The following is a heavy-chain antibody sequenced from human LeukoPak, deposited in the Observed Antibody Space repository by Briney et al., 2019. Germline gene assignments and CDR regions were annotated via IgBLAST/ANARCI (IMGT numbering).Heavy chain of an antibody. CDR1: GFTFGTHG. J-gene: IGHJ6*02. V-gene: IGHV3-30*02. Sequence: GGSLGLSCAASGFTFGTHGMHWVRQAPGKGLEWVAFIQFDGSNKYFLESVKGRFTISRDNSMTTVYLQMNSPRAEDTAVYYCAKPDYSGYGLHYGMDVWGQGTTVTVSS. CDR3: AKPDYSGYGLHYGMDV. D-gene: IGHD5-12*01. CDR2: IQFDGSNK.